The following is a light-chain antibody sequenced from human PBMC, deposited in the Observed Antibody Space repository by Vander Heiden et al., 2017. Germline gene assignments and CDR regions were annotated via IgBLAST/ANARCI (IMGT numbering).Light chain of an antibody. CDR2: DVT. CDR3: CSYAGSYPLV. V-gene: IGLV2-11*01. Sequence: QSALTPPRPVSGSPGPSVTIPWSGTSSDVGADDYVSCYQQHPGNAPKLLIYDVTRWPSGVPGRFSGSKSGNTATLTISGLLTEDEADYYCCSYAGSYPLVFGGGTKVTVL. CDR1: SSDVGADDY. J-gene: IGLJ3*02.